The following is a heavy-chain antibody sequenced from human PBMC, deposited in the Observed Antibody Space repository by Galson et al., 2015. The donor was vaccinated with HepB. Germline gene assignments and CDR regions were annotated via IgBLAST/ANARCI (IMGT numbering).Heavy chain of an antibody. D-gene: IGHD5-18*01. CDR1: GGTFSSYA. CDR2: IIPIFGTA. CDR3: ARGGYSYGSASDYMDV. J-gene: IGHJ6*03. V-gene: IGHV1-69*13. Sequence: SVKVSCKASGGTFSSYAISWVRQAPGQGLEWMGGIIPIFGTANYAQKFQGRVTITADESTSAAYMELSSLRSEDTAVYYCARGGYSYGSASDYMDVWGKGTTVTVSS.